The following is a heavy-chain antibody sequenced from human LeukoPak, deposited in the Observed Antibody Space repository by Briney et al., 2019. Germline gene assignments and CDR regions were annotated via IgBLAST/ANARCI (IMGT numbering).Heavy chain of an antibody. CDR1: GFTFSDYG. D-gene: IGHD3-22*01. CDR2: IRYDGSNK. J-gene: IGHJ4*02. V-gene: IGHV3-30*02. CDR3: AKDRVTMIVVVTNFDY. Sequence: GGSLRLSCAASGFTFSDYGMHWVRQAPGKGLEWVAFIRYDGSNKYYGDSVKGRFTISRDNSKNTLYLQMNSLRAEDTAVYYCAKDRVTMIVVVTNFDYWGQGTLVTVSS.